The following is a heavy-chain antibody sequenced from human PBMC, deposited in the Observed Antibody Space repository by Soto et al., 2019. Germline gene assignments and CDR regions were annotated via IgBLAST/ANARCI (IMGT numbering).Heavy chain of an antibody. CDR3: VKGGASYTSCWYAN. D-gene: IGHD6-13*01. J-gene: IGHJ4*02. Sequence: DVELLESGGGLVQPGGSLTLSCAASGFSFSNYAMHWVRQAPGKGLEWVSTIKDSGDSTYYLDSVRGRFTISRVYSRNTLYLQMTSLRAEDTALYHCVKGGASYTSCWYANWGQGILVTVSS. CDR1: GFSFSNYA. CDR2: IKDSGDST. V-gene: IGHV3-23*01.